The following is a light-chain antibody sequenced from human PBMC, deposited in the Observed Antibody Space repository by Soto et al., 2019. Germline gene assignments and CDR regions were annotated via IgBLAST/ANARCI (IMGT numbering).Light chain of an antibody. Sequence: EIVLTQSPGTLSLSPGERATLSCRASQSVTNSYLAWYRQKPGQAPRLLLYGASCRATGVPDRFSGSGSGTDFTLTISRLEPEDFAVYYCQQYGTSPWTFGQGTKVDIK. V-gene: IGKV3-20*01. CDR1: QSVTNSY. CDR2: GAS. J-gene: IGKJ1*01. CDR3: QQYGTSPWT.